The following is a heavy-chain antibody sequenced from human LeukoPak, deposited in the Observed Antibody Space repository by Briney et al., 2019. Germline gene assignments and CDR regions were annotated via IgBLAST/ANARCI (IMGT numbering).Heavy chain of an antibody. V-gene: IGHV4-30-2*01. CDR3: ARDTYDSSGYSFDY. CDR2: IYHSGST. J-gene: IGHJ4*02. D-gene: IGHD3-22*01. CDR1: GGSIRSGGYS. Sequence: PSETLSLTCAVSGGSIRSGGYSWSWIRQPPGKGLEWIGYIYHSGSTYYNPSLKSRVTISVDRSKNQFSLKLSSVTAADTAVYYCARDTYDSSGYSFDYWDQGTLVTVSS.